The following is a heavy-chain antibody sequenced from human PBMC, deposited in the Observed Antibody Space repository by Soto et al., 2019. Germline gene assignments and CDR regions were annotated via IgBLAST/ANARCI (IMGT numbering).Heavy chain of an antibody. D-gene: IGHD3-16*01. V-gene: IGHV3-74*01. CDR3: QKFPRGPNCRGGTSNSNN. CDR1: GFTFSSYW. Sequence: EVQLVESGGDLVQPGGSLRLSCPASGFTFSSYWMHWVRQDPEKGLVWVSRINGDGISTSYADSVKGRFTISRDNAKDTLYLTMKSREPEATALYTGQKFPRGPNCRGGTSNSNNWGKGPLVTFS. CDR2: INGDGIST. J-gene: IGHJ4*02.